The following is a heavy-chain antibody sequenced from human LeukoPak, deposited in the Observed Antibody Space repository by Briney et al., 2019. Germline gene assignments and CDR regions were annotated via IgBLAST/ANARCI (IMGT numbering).Heavy chain of an antibody. V-gene: IGHV3-43D*03. CDR2: ISWDGGST. Sequence: QPGGSLRLSCAASGFTFVDYAMHWVRQAPGKGLEWISLISWDGGSTYYADSVKGRFTISRDNSKNSLYLQMNSLRAEDTALYYCAKVRTMWELLSGFDYWGQGTLVTVSS. D-gene: IGHD1-26*01. J-gene: IGHJ4*02. CDR3: AKVRTMWELLSGFDY. CDR1: GFTFVDYA.